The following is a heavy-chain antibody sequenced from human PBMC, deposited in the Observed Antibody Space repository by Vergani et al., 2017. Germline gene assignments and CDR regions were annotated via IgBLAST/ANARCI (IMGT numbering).Heavy chain of an antibody. V-gene: IGHV3-7*01. D-gene: IGHD3-22*01. CDR3: ARDSASYYYDSSGYWDY. Sequence: EVQLVESGGGLVQPGGSLRLSCAASGFTFSSYWMSWVRQAPGKGLEWVANIKQDGSEKDFVDSVKGLFTISKDNAKNSWYLQMNSLRAEDTAVYYCARDSASYYYDSSGYWDYWGQGTLVTVSS. J-gene: IGHJ4*02. CDR2: IKQDGSEK. CDR1: GFTFSSYW.